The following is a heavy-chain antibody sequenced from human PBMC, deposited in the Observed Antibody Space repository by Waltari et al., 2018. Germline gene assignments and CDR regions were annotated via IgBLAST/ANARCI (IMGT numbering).Heavy chain of an antibody. CDR1: GCSISSGGSY. V-gene: IGHV4-31*03. J-gene: IGHJ3*02. CDR2: IYYSGST. Sequence: QVQLQESGPGLVKPSQTLSLTCTVSGCSISSGGSYWSWFRQHPGKGLEWIGYIYYSGSTYYNPSLKSRVTISVDTSKNQFSLKLSSVTAADTAVYYCARDQRPPDAFDIWGQGTMVTVSS. CDR3: ARDQRPPDAFDI.